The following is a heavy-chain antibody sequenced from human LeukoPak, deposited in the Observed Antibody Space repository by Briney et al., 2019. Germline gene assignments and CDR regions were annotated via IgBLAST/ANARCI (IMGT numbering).Heavy chain of an antibody. CDR1: GGSFSGYY. J-gene: IGHJ4*02. CDR2: INHSGST. V-gene: IGHV4-34*01. Sequence: PSETLSLTYAVYGGSFSGYYWSWIRQPPGKGLEWIGEINHSGSTNYNPSLKSRVTISVDTSKNQFSLKLSSVTAADTAVYYCARGRRSLVAGRNFDYWGQGTLVTVSS. D-gene: IGHD6-19*01. CDR3: ARGRRSLVAGRNFDY.